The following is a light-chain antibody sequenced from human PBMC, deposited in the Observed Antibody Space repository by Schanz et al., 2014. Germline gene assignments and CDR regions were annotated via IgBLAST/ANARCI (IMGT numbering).Light chain of an antibody. J-gene: IGKJ5*01. V-gene: IGKV3-20*01. Sequence: EIVMTQSPATLSLSPGERVTLSCRASQSVASNLAWYQHKTGQAPRLLIYAGSKRATGIPARFRGSGSGTDLTLTISRLEPADFAVYFCQHYGSSSSITFGQGTRLE. CDR3: QHYGSSSSIT. CDR1: QSVASN. CDR2: AGS.